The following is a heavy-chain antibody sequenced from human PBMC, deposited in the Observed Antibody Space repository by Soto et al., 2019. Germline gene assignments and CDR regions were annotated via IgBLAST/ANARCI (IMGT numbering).Heavy chain of an antibody. CDR3: ARGIYDSSGYYTRVFDY. CDR1: GGSISSYY. J-gene: IGHJ4*02. CDR2: VHYTGST. D-gene: IGHD3-22*01. Sequence: SGTLSLTCTVSGGSISSYYWSWIRQPPGKGLEWIGYVHYTGSTNYNSPLKSRVTISVDTPKNQFSLKLSSVTAADTAVYYCARGIYDSSGYYTRVFDYWGPGTLVTVSS. V-gene: IGHV4-59*01.